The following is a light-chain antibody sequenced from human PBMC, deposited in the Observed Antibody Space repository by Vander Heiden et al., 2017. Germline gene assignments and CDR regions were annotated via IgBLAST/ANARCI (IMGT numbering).Light chain of an antibody. CDR3: AAHYSSGNVVV. Sequence: SQLTQDPAVSVALAQTVRNTCRGESVRTYYAGWYQQKPGPANVRVIYDKINQAAGIPHRFSGSSSANTTSVTMTGAHTEEEAAEYYAAHYSSGNVVVFGGGTKLTVL. CDR2: DKI. V-gene: IGLV3-19*01. J-gene: IGLJ2*01. CDR1: SVRTYY.